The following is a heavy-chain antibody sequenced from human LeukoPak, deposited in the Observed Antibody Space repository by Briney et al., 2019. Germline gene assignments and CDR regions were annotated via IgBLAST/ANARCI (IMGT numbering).Heavy chain of an antibody. CDR3: VKGSSGYFVDL. D-gene: IGHD3-22*01. Sequence: GFLRLSCAASGFIFNNYGLIWVRQAPGKGLEWVSAISNDGGGTQYADFVEGRFTISRDNSKNTLFLQMSSLRAEDTALYYCVKGSSGYFVDLWGQGTLVTVSS. J-gene: IGHJ5*02. V-gene: IGHV3-23*01. CDR1: GFIFNNYG. CDR2: ISNDGGGT.